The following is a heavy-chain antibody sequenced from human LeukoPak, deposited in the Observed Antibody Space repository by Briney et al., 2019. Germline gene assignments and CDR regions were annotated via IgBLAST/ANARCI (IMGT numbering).Heavy chain of an antibody. J-gene: IGHJ5*02. Sequence: SETLSLTCTVSGGPISSYYWSWIRQPPGKGLEWIGYIYYSGTTNYNPSLKSRVTISVDTSKNQFSLKLSSVTAADTAVYYCARHRQWELLKNWFDPWGQGTLVTVSS. CDR3: ARHRQWELLKNWFDP. CDR2: IYYSGTT. CDR1: GGPISSYY. D-gene: IGHD1-26*01. V-gene: IGHV4-59*08.